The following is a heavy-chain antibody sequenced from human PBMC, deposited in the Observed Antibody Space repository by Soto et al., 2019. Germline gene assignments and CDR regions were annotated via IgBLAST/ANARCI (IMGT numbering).Heavy chain of an antibody. CDR2: ISGGGLSI. Sequence: GSLRLSCAASGFIFNNAMSWVRQAPGKGLEWVSTISGGGLSIYYADSVRGQFTISRDNSKNTLYLQMNSLRAEDTAVYYCATALVVAVPSTNYWGQGTLVTVSS. CDR3: ATALVVAVPSTNY. CDR1: GFIFNNA. D-gene: IGHD6-19*01. V-gene: IGHV3-23*01. J-gene: IGHJ4*02.